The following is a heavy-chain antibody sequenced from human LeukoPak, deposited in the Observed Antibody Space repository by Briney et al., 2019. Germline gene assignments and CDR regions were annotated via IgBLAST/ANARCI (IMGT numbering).Heavy chain of an antibody. Sequence: GGSLRLSCAASGFTFSSYAMHWVRQAPGKGLEWVAVISYDGSNKYYADSVKGRFTISRDNSKNTPYLQMNSLRAEDTAVYYCARSGSGSYYNGRSFYFDYWGQGTLVTVSS. D-gene: IGHD3-10*01. CDR3: ARSGSGSYYNGRSFYFDY. V-gene: IGHV3-30*04. CDR1: GFTFSSYA. J-gene: IGHJ4*02. CDR2: ISYDGSNK.